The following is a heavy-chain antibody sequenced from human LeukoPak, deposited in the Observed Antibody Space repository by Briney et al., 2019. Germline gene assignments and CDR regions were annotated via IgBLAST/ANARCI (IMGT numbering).Heavy chain of an antibody. CDR1: GYTFTGYY. Sequence: VASVKVSCKASGYTFTGYYMHWVRQAPGQGLEWMGWINPNSGGTNYAQKFQGRVTMTRDTSISTAYMELSSLRSEDTAVYYCARSFGRTMVRGVIVYWGQGTLVTVSS. CDR2: INPNSGGT. V-gene: IGHV1-2*02. J-gene: IGHJ4*02. D-gene: IGHD3-10*01. CDR3: ARSFGRTMVRGVIVY.